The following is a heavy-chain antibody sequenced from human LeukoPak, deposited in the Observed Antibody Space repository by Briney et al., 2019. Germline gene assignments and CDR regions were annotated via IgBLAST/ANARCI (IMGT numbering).Heavy chain of an antibody. CDR3: ARTAYYYDSSGKYFQY. Sequence: PGGSLRLSCAASGFTFNDYYLSWVRQAPGQGLEWVSYISTSGNTIYYADSVKGRFTISRDNAKNSLYLQMNRLRAEDTAVYYCARTAYYYDSSGKYFQYWGQGTLVTVSS. V-gene: IGHV3-11*01. J-gene: IGHJ1*01. CDR1: GFTFNDYY. D-gene: IGHD3-22*01. CDR2: ISTSGNTI.